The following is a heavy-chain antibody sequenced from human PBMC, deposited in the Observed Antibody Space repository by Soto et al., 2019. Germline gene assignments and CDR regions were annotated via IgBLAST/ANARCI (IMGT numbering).Heavy chain of an antibody. Sequence: SETLSLTCTVSGGSISSSSYYWGWIRQPPGKGLEWIGSIYYSGSTYYNPSLKSRVTISVDTSKNQLSWKLSSVTAADTSGYYCAIGTGDDAFDIWGQGTMVTVSS. V-gene: IGHV4-39*07. CDR1: GGSISSSSYY. CDR3: AIGTGDDAFDI. D-gene: IGHD7-27*01. CDR2: IYYSGST. J-gene: IGHJ3*02.